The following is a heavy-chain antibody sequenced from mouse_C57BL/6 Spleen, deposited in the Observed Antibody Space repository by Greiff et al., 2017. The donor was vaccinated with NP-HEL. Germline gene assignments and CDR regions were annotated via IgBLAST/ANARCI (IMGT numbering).Heavy chain of an antibody. CDR3: ARRDSDDDDDYAMDY. CDR1: GYTFTSYT. CDR2: INPSSGYT. D-gene: IGHD2-4*01. Sequence: VKLQESGAELARPGASVKMSCKASGYTFTSYTMHWVKQRPGQGLEWIGYINPSSGYTKYNQKFKDKATLTADKSSSTAYMQLSSLTSEDSAVYYCARRDSDDDDDYAMDYWGQGTSVTVSS. V-gene: IGHV1-4*01. J-gene: IGHJ4*01.